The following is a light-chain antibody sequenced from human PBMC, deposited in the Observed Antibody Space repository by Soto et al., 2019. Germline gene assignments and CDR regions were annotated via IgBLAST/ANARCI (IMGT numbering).Light chain of an antibody. CDR1: SSDVGTYNY. Sequence: QSVLTQPASVSGSPGQSITISCTGTSSDVGTYNYVSWYQHRPGKAPKLMIYDVSYRPSGVSNRFSGSKSANTASLTISGLQAEDEADYYCSSYTTSNSHVFGGGTKVTVL. V-gene: IGLV2-14*01. CDR2: DVS. CDR3: SSYTTSNSHV. J-gene: IGLJ3*02.